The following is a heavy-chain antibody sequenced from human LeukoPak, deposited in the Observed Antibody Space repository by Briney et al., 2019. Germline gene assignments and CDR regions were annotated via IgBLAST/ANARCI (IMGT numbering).Heavy chain of an antibody. V-gene: IGHV1-18*01. CDR1: GYTFTSYG. CDR2: ISAYNGNT. D-gene: IGHD2-2*02. Sequence: GASVKVSCKASGYTFTSYGISWVRQAPGQGLEWMGWISAYNGNTNYAQKVQGRVTMTTDTSTSTAYMELRSLRSDDTAVYYCARGREYQLLYRGAWFDPWGQGTLVTVSS. J-gene: IGHJ5*02. CDR3: ARGREYQLLYRGAWFDP.